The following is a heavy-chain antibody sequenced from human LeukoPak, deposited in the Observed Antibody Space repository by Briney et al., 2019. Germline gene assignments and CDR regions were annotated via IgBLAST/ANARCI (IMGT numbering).Heavy chain of an antibody. CDR1: VVTFSIYS. V-gene: IGHV3-21*05. CDR2: ICISSIYK. J-gene: IGHJ3*02. CDR3: GGTVEPSDAFDI. Sequence: PGGSLRLSCAASVVTFSIYSMNGVRDAPGRGREGGSYICISSIYKYSAESVRGGFTVSRDIAKNCLYVQMNSVRAEDTAVYYCGGTVEPSDAFDIWGQGTMVTVSS. D-gene: IGHD1-26*01.